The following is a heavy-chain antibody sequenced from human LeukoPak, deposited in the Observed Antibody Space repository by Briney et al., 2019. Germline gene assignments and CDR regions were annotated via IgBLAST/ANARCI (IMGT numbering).Heavy chain of an antibody. Sequence: GGSLRLSRVASGFTFGSYWMNWVRQAPGKGLEWVANIRQDGSEKKYVDSVKGRFTISRDNAKNALYLQMNSLRAEDTAVYYCASISYGDYEHWGQGTLVTVSS. CDR2: IRQDGSEK. J-gene: IGHJ1*01. CDR1: GFTFGSYW. D-gene: IGHD4-17*01. CDR3: ASISYGDYEH. V-gene: IGHV3-7*05.